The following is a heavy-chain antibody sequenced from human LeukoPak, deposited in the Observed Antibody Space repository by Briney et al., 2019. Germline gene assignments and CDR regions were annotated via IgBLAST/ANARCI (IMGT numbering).Heavy chain of an antibody. CDR3: ARGPITMPYGMDV. CDR2: IYHSGST. V-gene: IGHV4-30-2*01. J-gene: IGHJ6*02. CDR1: GDSISSGGYS. Sequence: SETLSLTCAVSGDSISSGGYSWSWIRQPPGKGLEWIGYIYHSGSTYYNPSLKSRVTISVDRSKNQFSLKLSSVTAADTAVYYCARGPITMPYGMDVWGQGTTVTVSS. D-gene: IGHD3-10*01.